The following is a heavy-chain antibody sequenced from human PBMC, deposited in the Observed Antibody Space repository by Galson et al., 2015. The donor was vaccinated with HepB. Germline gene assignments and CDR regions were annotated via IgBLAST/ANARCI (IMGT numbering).Heavy chain of an antibody. Sequence: CAASGFTVSSNYMSWVRQAPGKGLEWVSVIYSGGDTYYTDPVKGRLTLFRDNSKNTLYLQMSSLRAEDTAVYYCARATGPVAAPDDYWGQGTLVTVSS. CDR2: IYSGGDT. CDR1: GFTVSSNY. CDR3: ARATGPVAAPDDY. J-gene: IGHJ4*02. V-gene: IGHV3-53*01. D-gene: IGHD6-19*01.